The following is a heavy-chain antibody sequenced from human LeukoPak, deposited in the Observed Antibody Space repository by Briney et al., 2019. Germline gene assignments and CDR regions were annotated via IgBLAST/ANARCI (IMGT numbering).Heavy chain of an antibody. CDR3: AKPGPYYYDSSGYGRLFDY. D-gene: IGHD3-22*01. J-gene: IGHJ4*02. CDR1: GFAFSSYA. Sequence: GGSLRLSCAASGFAFSSYAMNWVRQAPGKGLEWVSAISGSGDGTYYADSVRGRFTISRDNSKNTLYLQMDSLRAEDTAIYYCAKPGPYYYDSSGYGRLFDYWGQGTLVTVSS. V-gene: IGHV3-23*01. CDR2: ISGSGDGT.